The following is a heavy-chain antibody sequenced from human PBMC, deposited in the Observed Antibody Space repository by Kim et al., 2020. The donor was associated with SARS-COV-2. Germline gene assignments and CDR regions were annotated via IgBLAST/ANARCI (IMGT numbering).Heavy chain of an antibody. CDR2: IIPIFGTA. D-gene: IGHD4-4*01. Sequence: SVKVSCKASGGTFSSYAISWVRQAPGQGLEWMRGIIPIFGTANYAQKFQGRVTITADESTSTAYMELSSLRSEDTAVYYCARVTKQKQYGMDVWGQGTTVTVSS. V-gene: IGHV1-69*13. J-gene: IGHJ6*02. CDR1: GGTFSSYA. CDR3: ARVTKQKQYGMDV.